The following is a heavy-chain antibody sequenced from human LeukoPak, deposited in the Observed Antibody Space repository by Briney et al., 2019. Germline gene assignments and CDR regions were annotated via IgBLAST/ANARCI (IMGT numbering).Heavy chain of an antibody. CDR1: GFTFSSYE. CDR2: ISSSDSTI. J-gene: IGHJ6*02. Sequence: GGSLRLSCAASGFTFSSYEMNWVRQAPGKGLEWVSYISSSDSTIYYADSVKGRFTISRDNAKNSLYLQMNSLRAEDTAVYYCARDRGSRPYFHDGMDVWGQGTTVTVSS. V-gene: IGHV3-48*03. CDR3: ARDRGSRPYFHDGMDV. D-gene: IGHD1-26*01.